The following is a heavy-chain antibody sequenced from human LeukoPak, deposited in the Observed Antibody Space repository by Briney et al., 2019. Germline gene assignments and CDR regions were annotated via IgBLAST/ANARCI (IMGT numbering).Heavy chain of an antibody. CDR3: AREEAAAAGLDAFDI. D-gene: IGHD6-13*01. CDR2: ISSSSSTI. V-gene: IGHV3-48*01. CDR1: GLTFSSNS. J-gene: IGHJ3*02. Sequence: GGSLRLSWEAPGLTFSSNSMNWVRQAPGKGLEWVSYISSSSSTIYYADSVKGRFTISRDNAKNSLYLQMNSLRAEDTAVYYCAREEAAAAGLDAFDIWGQGTMVTVSS.